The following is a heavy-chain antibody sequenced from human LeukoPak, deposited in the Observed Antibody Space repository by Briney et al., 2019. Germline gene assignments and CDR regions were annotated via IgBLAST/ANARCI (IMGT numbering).Heavy chain of an antibody. CDR2: ISYDGSNK. J-gene: IGHJ6*03. CDR1: GFTFSSYA. Sequence: PGRSLRLSCAASGFTFSSYAMHWVRQAPGKGLEWVAVISYDGSNKYYADSVKGRFTISRDNSKNTLYLQMNSLRAEDTAVYYCAKDNKKEGHMDVWGKGTTVTISS. D-gene: IGHD1/OR15-1a*01. CDR3: AKDNKKEGHMDV. V-gene: IGHV3-30*04.